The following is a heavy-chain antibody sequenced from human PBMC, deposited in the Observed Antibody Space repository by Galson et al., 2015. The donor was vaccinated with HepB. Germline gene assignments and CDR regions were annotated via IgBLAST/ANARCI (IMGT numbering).Heavy chain of an antibody. D-gene: IGHD6-19*01. V-gene: IGHV3-30*04. CDR3: ARKSGWDWRPIDY. CDR2: ISYDGNNK. J-gene: IGHJ4*02. Sequence: SLRLSCAASGFTFSSYTMHWVRQAPGKGLEWAAVISYDGNNKYYADSVKGRFTISRDNSKNTLYLKVNIVRAEDTAVSYCARKSGWDWRPIDYWGQGTLVTVSS. CDR1: GFTFSSYT.